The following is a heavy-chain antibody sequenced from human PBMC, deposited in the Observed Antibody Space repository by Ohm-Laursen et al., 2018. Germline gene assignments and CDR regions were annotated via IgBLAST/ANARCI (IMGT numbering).Heavy chain of an antibody. CDR1: GDSISIYY. J-gene: IGHJ6*02. CDR2: ISTTGSS. D-gene: IGHD1-14*01. V-gene: IGHV4-4*07. Sequence: TLSLTCTVSGDSISIYYWTWIRQPAGKGLEWIGRISTTGSSNYNPSLKSRVTISLDTSKNQFSLKLSSVTAADTAVYYCASLTPDRTINYYYYGMDVWGQGTTVIVSS. CDR3: ASLTPDRTINYYYYGMDV.